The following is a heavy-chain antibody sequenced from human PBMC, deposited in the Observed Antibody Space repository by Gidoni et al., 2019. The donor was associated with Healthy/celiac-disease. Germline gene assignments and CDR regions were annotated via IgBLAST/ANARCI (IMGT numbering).Heavy chain of an antibody. V-gene: IGHV4-61*02. CDR3: ARASPVSGYQDAFDI. J-gene: IGHJ3*02. D-gene: IGHD3-22*01. Sequence: QVQLQESGPGLVKPSQTLSLTCTVSGGSISSCSYYWSWIRQPAGKGLEWIGRIYTSGSTNYNPSLKSRVTISVDTSKNQFSLKLSSVTAADTAVYYCARASPVSGYQDAFDIWGQGTMVTVSS. CDR2: IYTSGST. CDR1: GGSISSCSYY.